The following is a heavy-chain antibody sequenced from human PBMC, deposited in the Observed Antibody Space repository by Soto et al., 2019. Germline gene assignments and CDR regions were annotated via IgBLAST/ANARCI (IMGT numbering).Heavy chain of an antibody. V-gene: IGHV4-4*02. CDR2: AYHNRLT. D-gene: IGHD2-15*01. Sequence: SETLSLTCAVSGDSITSNVWWSFIRHSPRGGLEWIGGAYHNRLTNYNPSRKSRVTMSTDTSKNQFSLKLTSVTAADAAMYYCARDAALPGEAARFGYWGQGTRVTVSS. CDR1: GDSITSNVW. CDR3: ARDAALPGEAARFGY. J-gene: IGHJ4*02.